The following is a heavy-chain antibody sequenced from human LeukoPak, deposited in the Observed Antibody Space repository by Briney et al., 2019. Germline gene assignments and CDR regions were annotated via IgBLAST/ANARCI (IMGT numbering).Heavy chain of an antibody. V-gene: IGHV4-34*01. CDR1: GGSFSGYY. CDR3: ASYCSGGSCSDDY. D-gene: IGHD2-15*01. J-gene: IGHJ4*02. CDR2: IYHSGST. Sequence: PSETLSLTCAVYGGSFSGYYWSWIRQPPGKGLEWIGYIYHSGSTYYNPSLKSRVTISVDRSKNQFSLKLSSVTAADTAVYYCASYCSGGSCSDDYWGQGTLVTVSS.